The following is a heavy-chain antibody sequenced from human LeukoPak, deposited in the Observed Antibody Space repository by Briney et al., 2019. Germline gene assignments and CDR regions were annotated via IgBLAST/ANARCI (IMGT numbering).Heavy chain of an antibody. CDR3: ARHGAGGYHFYYYGMDV. D-gene: IGHD6-25*01. J-gene: IGHJ6*02. Sequence: SETLSLTCTVSGSSINSYYWSWIRQPPGKGLEWIGYIYYSGTTNYNPSLKSRATISLDTSKNQFSLKLSSVTAADTAVYCCARHGAGGYHFYYYGMDVWGQGTTVTVSS. CDR1: GSSINSYY. V-gene: IGHV4-59*08. CDR2: IYYSGTT.